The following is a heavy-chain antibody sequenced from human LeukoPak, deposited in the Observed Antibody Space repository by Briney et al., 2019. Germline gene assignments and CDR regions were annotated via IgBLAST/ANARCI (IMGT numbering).Heavy chain of an antibody. J-gene: IGHJ4*02. V-gene: IGHV3-7*01. CDR3: ARGASGYSYG. Sequence: PGGSLRLSCAASGFTFSNFWMSWVRQAPGKGLEWVANIRQDGNEKYYLDSVKGRFTISRDNAENTLYLQMNSLRAEDTAVYYCARGASGYSYGWGQGTLVTVSS. CDR2: IRQDGNEK. CDR1: GFTFSNFW. D-gene: IGHD5-18*01.